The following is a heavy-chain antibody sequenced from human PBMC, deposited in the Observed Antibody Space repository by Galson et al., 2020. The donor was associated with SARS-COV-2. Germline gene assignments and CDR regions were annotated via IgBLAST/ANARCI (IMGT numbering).Heavy chain of an antibody. CDR2: ISYDGSNE. V-gene: IGHV3-30-3*01. D-gene: IGHD1-26*01. CDR3: ARGGGSYWSWFDP. Sequence: TGGSLRLSCAASGFTFSSYAMHWVRQAPGKGLEWVAVISYDGSNEYYADSVKGRFTISRDNSKNTLYLQMNSLRTEDTAVYYCARGGGSYWSWFDPWGQGTLVTVSS. CDR1: GFTFSSYA. J-gene: IGHJ5*02.